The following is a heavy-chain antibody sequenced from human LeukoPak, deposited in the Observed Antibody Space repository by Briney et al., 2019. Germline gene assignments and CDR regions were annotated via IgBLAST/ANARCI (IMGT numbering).Heavy chain of an antibody. CDR2: ISSGGST. V-gene: IGHV3-53*01. J-gene: IGHJ4*02. CDR3: ARGAMIVEGRLRPYYFDY. Sequence: GGSLRLSCAASGFTVSSDYMSWVRQAPGKGLEWVSLISSGGSTYYADSVKGRFTISRDNSKNTLYLQMNSLRAEDTAVYYCARGAMIVEGRLRPYYFDYWGQGTLVTVSS. CDR1: GFTVSSDY. D-gene: IGHD3-22*01.